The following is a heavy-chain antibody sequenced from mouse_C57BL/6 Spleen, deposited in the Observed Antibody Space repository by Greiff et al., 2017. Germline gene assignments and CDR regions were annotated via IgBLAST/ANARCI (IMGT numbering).Heavy chain of an antibody. V-gene: IGHV1-76*01. CDR1: GYTFTDYY. D-gene: IGHD4-1*02. CDR3: ARKGQLGFFDY. Sequence: QVQLQQSGAELVRPGASVKLSCKASGYTFTDYYINWVKQRPGQGLEWIARIYPGSGNTYYNEKFKGKATLTAEKSSSTAYMQLSSLTSEDSAVYFCARKGQLGFFDYWGQGTTLTVSS. CDR2: IYPGSGNT. J-gene: IGHJ2*01.